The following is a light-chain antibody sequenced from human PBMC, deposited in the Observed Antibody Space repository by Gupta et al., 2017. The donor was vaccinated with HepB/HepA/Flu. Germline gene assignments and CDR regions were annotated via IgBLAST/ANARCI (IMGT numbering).Light chain of an antibody. CDR1: SSDIGLYNY. CDR2: DVT. CDR3: ISYTTTSTWV. Sequence: QSALTQPASVSGSPGQSLTISCTGTSSDIGLYNYVSWYQQHPDKAPKLMIFDVTRRPSGISNRFSGSKSGNTASLTISGLQAEDEADYYCISYTTTSTWVFGGGTKLTVL. J-gene: IGLJ3*02. V-gene: IGLV2-14*01.